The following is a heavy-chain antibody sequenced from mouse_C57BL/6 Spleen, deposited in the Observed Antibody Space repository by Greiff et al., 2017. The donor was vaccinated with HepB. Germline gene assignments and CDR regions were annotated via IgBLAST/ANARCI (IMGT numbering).Heavy chain of an antibody. V-gene: IGHV5-6*02. J-gene: IGHJ2*01. CDR3: ARPSYYSNFFDY. D-gene: IGHD2-5*01. CDR2: ISSGGSYT. CDR1: GFTFSSYG. Sequence: EVMLVESGGDLVKPGGSLKLSCAASGFTFSSYGMSWVRQTPDKRLEWVATISSGGSYTYYPDSVKGRFTISRDNAKNTLYLQMSSLKSEDTAMYYCARPSYYSNFFDYWGQGTTLTVSS.